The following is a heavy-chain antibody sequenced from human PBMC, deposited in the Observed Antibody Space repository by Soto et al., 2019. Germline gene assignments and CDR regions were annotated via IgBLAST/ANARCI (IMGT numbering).Heavy chain of an antibody. V-gene: IGHV4-30-2*01. CDR1: GDSINSGGYS. Sequence: SETLSLTCAVSGDSINSGGYSWSWIRQPPGKGLEWIGYIYLSGSTYYNPSLKSRVTISVDRSKNQFSLNLSSVTAADTAVYYCARAPRGDSSGFYPYFDYWGQGTLVTVSS. CDR3: ARAPRGDSSGFYPYFDY. D-gene: IGHD3-22*01. J-gene: IGHJ4*02. CDR2: IYLSGST.